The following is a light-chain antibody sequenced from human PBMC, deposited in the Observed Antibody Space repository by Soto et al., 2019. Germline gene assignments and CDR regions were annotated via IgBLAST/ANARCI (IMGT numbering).Light chain of an antibody. Sequence: QSALTQPRSVSGSPGQSVTISCTGTSSDVGVYNYVSWYQQHPGKAPKLMIYDVSKRPSGVPDRFSGSKSGNTASLTISGLQAEDEADYYCCSYAGSYTLEMFGGATKVTVL. V-gene: IGLV2-11*01. CDR3: CSYAGSYTLEM. CDR1: SSDVGVYNY. CDR2: DVS. J-gene: IGLJ3*02.